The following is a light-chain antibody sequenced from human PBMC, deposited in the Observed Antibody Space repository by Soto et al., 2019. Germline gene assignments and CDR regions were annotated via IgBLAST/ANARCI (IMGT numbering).Light chain of an antibody. J-gene: IGKJ5*01. V-gene: IGKV1-5*01. CDR3: QQLFDSPIT. Sequence: TQSPATLSSFPGDRVTITCRASQSISSWLAWYQQKPGQAPKLLIYAASTLERGVPSRFSATVSGTEFSLTITSLQPEDFATYYCQQLFDSPITFGQGTRLEIK. CDR2: AAS. CDR1: QSISSW.